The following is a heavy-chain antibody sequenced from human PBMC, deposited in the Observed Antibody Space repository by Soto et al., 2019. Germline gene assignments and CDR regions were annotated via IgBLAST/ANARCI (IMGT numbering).Heavy chain of an antibody. CDR3: ARRRPSGYDSLDY. V-gene: IGHV4-59*08. D-gene: IGHD5-12*01. Sequence: QVQLQESGPGLVKPSETLSLTCTVSGGSIRSYYWSWIRQPPGKGLEWIGYIYYSGSTNYNPSLRSRLTMSLDTPKNQFSLKVSSVTAAATAVYYCARRRPSGYDSLDYWGQGTLVTVSS. CDR2: IYYSGST. CDR1: GGSIRSYY. J-gene: IGHJ4*02.